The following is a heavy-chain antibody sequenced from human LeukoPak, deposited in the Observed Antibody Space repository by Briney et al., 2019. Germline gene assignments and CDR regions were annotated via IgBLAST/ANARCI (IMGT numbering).Heavy chain of an antibody. V-gene: IGHV4-34*01. CDR1: GGSFSGYY. D-gene: IGHD1-1*01. Sequence: SETLSLTCAVYGGSFSGYYWSWIRQPPGKGLEWIGEINHSGSTNYNPSLKSRVTISVDTSKNQFSLKLSSVTAADTAVYYCASSRNWNPIDYWGQGTLVTVSS. CDR3: ASSRNWNPIDY. J-gene: IGHJ4*02. CDR2: INHSGST.